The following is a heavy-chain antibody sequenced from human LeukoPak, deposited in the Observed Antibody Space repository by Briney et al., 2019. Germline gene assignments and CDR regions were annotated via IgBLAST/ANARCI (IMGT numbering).Heavy chain of an antibody. V-gene: IGHV4-38-2*02. D-gene: IGHD4-17*01. CDR3: ARDGNYGDSGLDGFDI. CDR2: FYRSAST. Sequence: SETLSLTCTVSGYSISSGCYWGWIRQPPGKGLEWIGSFYRSASTHYNPSLKSRVTISVDKSKNQFSLKLSSVTAADTAVYYCARDGNYGDSGLDGFDIWGQGTMVTVSS. J-gene: IGHJ3*02. CDR1: GYSISSGCY.